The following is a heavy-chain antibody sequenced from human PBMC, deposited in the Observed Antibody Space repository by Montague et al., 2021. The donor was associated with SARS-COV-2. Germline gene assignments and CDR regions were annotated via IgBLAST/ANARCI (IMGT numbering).Heavy chain of an antibody. J-gene: IGHJ4*02. V-gene: IGHV4-59*01. CDR1: GGSIRSYY. D-gene: IGHD1-1*01. Sequence: SETLSLTCEVSGGSIRSYYWSWIRQSPGKGLEWIGYVHYTGSTKYNPSLKTRVTLSLDTPKNHFSLRLNSVTAADTAVYYCARAQNICFIANCVNYFDLWGLGALVPVSS. CDR2: VHYTGST. CDR3: ARAQNICFIANCVNYFDL.